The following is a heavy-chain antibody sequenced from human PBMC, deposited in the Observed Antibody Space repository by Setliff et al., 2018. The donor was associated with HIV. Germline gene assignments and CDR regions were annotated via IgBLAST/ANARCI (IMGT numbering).Heavy chain of an antibody. Sequence: ETLSLTCAVYGGSFSGYYWSWIRQPPGKGLEWIGEVNHSGNTNYNPSLKSRVTISVDTSKKQFSLKLSSVTAADTAVYYCARASDYGDYPDWFDPWGQGTLVTVSS. CDR2: VNHSGNT. V-gene: IGHV4-34*01. CDR3: ARASDYGDYPDWFDP. D-gene: IGHD4-17*01. CDR1: GGSFSGYY. J-gene: IGHJ5*02.